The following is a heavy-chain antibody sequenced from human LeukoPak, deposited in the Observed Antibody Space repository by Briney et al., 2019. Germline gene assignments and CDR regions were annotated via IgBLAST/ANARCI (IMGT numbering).Heavy chain of an antibody. D-gene: IGHD6-13*01. CDR3: ARQRSISAADFFDY. Sequence: SETLSLTCAVYGGSFSGYYWSWIRQPPGKGLEWIGEINHSGSTNYNPSLKSRVTISVDTSKNQFSLKLSSVTAADTAVYYCARQRSISAADFFDYWGQGTLVTVSS. J-gene: IGHJ4*02. CDR2: INHSGST. V-gene: IGHV4-34*01. CDR1: GGSFSGYY.